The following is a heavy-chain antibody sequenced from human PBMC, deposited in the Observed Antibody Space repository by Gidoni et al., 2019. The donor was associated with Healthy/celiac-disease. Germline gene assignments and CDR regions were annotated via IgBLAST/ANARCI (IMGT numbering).Heavy chain of an antibody. CDR3: AREDPVAADDFDY. CDR1: GFPFSTYS. Sequence: QVQLVESGGGVVRPGRSLRLSCAASGFPFSTYSIPWVRQAQGKGMEWVSMISYNGTNKYYADSVKGRFTLSRDNSKSTVYMQMNSLRVEDTAVYYCAREDPVAADDFDYWGHGTLVTVSS. J-gene: IGHJ4*01. D-gene: IGHD6-25*01. CDR2: ISYNGTNK. V-gene: IGHV3-30-3*01.